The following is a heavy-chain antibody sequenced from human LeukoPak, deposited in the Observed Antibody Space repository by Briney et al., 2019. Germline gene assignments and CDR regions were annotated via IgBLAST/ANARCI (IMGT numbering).Heavy chain of an antibody. J-gene: IGHJ4*02. CDR3: ARDYYDSSGYYWASDY. CDR1: GYTFTSYY. CDR2: INPSGGST. D-gene: IGHD3-22*01. Sequence: ASVKVSCKASGYTFTSYYMHWVRQAPGQGLEWMGIINPSGGSTSYAQKFQGRVTMTRDTSTSTVYMELSSLRSEDTAVYYCARDYYDSSGYYWASDYWGQGTLVTVSS. V-gene: IGHV1-46*01.